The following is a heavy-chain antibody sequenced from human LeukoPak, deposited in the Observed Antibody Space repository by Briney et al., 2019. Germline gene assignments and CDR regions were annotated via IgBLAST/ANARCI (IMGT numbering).Heavy chain of an antibody. J-gene: IGHJ3*02. Sequence: GASVKVSXKASGYTFTGYYMHWVRQAPGQGLEWMGWINPNSGGTNYAQKFQGRVTMTRDTSISTAYMELSRLRSDDTAVYYCARDYDFWSGYPDAFDIWGQGTMVTVSS. CDR3: ARDYDFWSGYPDAFDI. V-gene: IGHV1-2*02. CDR1: GYTFTGYY. CDR2: INPNSGGT. D-gene: IGHD3-3*01.